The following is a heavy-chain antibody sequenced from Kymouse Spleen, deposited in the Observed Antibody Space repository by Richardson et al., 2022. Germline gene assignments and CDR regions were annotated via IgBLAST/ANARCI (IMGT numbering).Heavy chain of an antibody. D-gene: IGHD1-7*01. J-gene: IGHJ6*02. CDR3: ARELYNWNYGGMDV. V-gene: IGHV4-59*01. CDR2: IYYSGST. CDR1: GGSISSYY. Sequence: QVQLQESGPGLVKPSETLSLTCTVSGGSISSYYWSWIRQPPGKGLEWIGYIYYSGSTNYNPSLKSRVTISVDTSKNQFSLKLSSVTAADTAVYYCARELYNWNYGGMDVWGQGTTVTVSS.